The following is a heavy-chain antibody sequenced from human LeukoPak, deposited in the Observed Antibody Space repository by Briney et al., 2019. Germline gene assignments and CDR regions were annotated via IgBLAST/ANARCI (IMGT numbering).Heavy chain of an antibody. D-gene: IGHD6-13*01. J-gene: IGHJ6*03. CDR3: AREQQLLTNYYYYYMDV. Sequence: SQTLSLTCAISGDSVSSNSAAWNWIRQSPSRGLEWLGRTYYRSKWYNDYAVSVKSRITINPDTSKNQFSLQLNSVTPADTAVYYCAREQQLLTNYYYYYMDVWGKGTTVTVS. V-gene: IGHV6-1*01. CDR1: GDSVSSNSAA. CDR2: TYYRSKWYN.